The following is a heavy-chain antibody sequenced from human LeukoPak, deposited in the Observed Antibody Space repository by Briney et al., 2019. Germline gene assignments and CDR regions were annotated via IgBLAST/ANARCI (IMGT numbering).Heavy chain of an antibody. V-gene: IGHV3-74*01. CDR3: AINGGGDSGYGNFDY. D-gene: IGHD5-12*01. Sequence: GGSLRLSCAASGFTFSSYWMHWVRQAPGKGLVWVSRINSDGSSTSYADSAKGRFTISRDNAKNTLYLQMNSLRAEDTAFYYCAINGGGDSGYGNFDYWGQGTLVTVSS. CDR2: INSDGSST. CDR1: GFTFSSYW. J-gene: IGHJ4*02.